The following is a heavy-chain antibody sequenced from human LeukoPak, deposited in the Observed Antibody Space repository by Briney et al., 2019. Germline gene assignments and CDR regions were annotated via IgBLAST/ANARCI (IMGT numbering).Heavy chain of an antibody. CDR3: ARESGYHGSGFDP. Sequence: GGSLRLSCAASGFTLSIYWMHWVSQGPGKGLVWVSRIKSDGSSTSYADSVKGRFTISRDNAKNTLYLQMNSLRDEDTAVYHCARESGYHGSGFDPWGQGTLVTVSS. CDR2: IKSDGSST. V-gene: IGHV3-74*01. J-gene: IGHJ5*02. D-gene: IGHD3-10*01. CDR1: GFTLSIYW.